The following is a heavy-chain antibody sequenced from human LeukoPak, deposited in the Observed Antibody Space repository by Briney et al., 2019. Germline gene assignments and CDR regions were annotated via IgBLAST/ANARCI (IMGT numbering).Heavy chain of an antibody. V-gene: IGHV4-34*01. J-gene: IGHJ6*02. CDR3: ARDEIYYDSSGYYYYYYYGMDV. CDR1: GGSFSGYY. Sequence: PSETLSLTCAVYGGSFSGYYWSWIRQPPGKGLEWIGEINHSGSTNYNPSLKSRVTISVATSKNQFSLKLSSVTAADTAVYYCARDEIYYDSSGYYYYYYYGMDVWGQGTTVTVSS. D-gene: IGHD3-22*01. CDR2: INHSGST.